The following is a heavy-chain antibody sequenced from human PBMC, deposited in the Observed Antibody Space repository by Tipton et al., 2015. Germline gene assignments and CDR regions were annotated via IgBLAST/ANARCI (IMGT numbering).Heavy chain of an antibody. CDR3: ARGSFDI. CDR1: GGSISTRTYY. V-gene: IGHV4-39*01. Sequence: TLSLTCSVSGGSISTRTYYWGWIRQPPGKGLEFIGPIYYSGSTYYNPSLKSRVSISVDTSKNHFSLSLSSVTAADTAVYYCARGSFDIWGQGTLVTVSS. J-gene: IGHJ3*02. CDR2: IYYSGST.